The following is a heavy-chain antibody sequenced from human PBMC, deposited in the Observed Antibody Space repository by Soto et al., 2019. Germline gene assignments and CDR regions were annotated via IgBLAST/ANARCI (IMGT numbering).Heavy chain of an antibody. CDR2: MYYSGST. CDR3: ARYCSGGSSYLDP. D-gene: IGHD2-15*01. CDR1: GGSSSSYY. V-gene: IGHV4-59*01. J-gene: IGHJ5*02. Sequence: SETLSLTCTVSGGSSSSYYWSWIRQPPGKGLEWIGYMYYSGSTNYNPSXXXXXXXXXDTSKNQFSLKLSCVTAAETAVYYCARYCSGGSSYLDPWGQGTLVTVS.